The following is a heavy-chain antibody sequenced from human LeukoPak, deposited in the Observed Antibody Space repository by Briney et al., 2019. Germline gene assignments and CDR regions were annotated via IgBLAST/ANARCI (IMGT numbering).Heavy chain of an antibody. CDR3: AKDRDGYNEIPTSFDY. Sequence: GGSLRLSCAASGFTVSSNYMSWVRQAPGKGLEWVSVIYSGGSTYYADSVKGRFTISRDNSKNTLYLQMNSLRAEDTAVYYCAKDRDGYNEIPTSFDYWGQGTLVTVSS. J-gene: IGHJ4*02. CDR1: GFTVSSNY. V-gene: IGHV3-66*01. D-gene: IGHD5-24*01. CDR2: IYSGGST.